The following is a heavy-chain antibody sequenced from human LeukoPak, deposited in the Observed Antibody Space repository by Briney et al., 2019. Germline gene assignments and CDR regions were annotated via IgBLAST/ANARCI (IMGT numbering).Heavy chain of an antibody. CDR2: IYYSGST. Sequence: SETLSLTCTVSGGSISSYYWSWIRQPPGKGLEWIGYIYYSGSTNFNPSLKTRVTISVDTSKNQFSLKMSSVTAADTAVYYCARGSLGDYGNWFDLWGQGTLVTVSS. V-gene: IGHV4-59*01. J-gene: IGHJ5*02. D-gene: IGHD4-17*01. CDR3: ARGSLGDYGNWFDL. CDR1: GGSISSYY.